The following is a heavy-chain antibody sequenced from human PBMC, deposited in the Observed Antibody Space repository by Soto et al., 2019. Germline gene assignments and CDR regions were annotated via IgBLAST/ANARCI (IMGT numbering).Heavy chain of an antibody. CDR2: ITGSPGTT. J-gene: IGHJ4*02. CDR3: AKDSAYGDFADF. Sequence: EVQLLESGGGLVQPGESLRLSCAASGFSFSIYAMTWVRQAPGKVLEWVSAITGSPGTTYYADSVKGRFTVSRDNSKNTLYLQMNSLRVEDTAVYYCAKDSAYGDFADFWGQGTLVTVSS. CDR1: GFSFSIYA. V-gene: IGHV3-23*01. D-gene: IGHD4-17*01.